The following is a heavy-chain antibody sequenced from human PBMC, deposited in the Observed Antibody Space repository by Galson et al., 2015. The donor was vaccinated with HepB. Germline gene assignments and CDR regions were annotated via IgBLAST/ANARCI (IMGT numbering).Heavy chain of an antibody. D-gene: IGHD3-16*02. J-gene: IGHJ4*02. Sequence: SLRLSCAASGFTFSSYAMHWVRQAPGKGLEYVSAISSNGGSTYYADSVKGRFTISRDNSKNTLYLQMSSLRAEDTAVYYCVKVHYRDPAYYFDYWGQGTLVTVSS. CDR1: GFTFSSYA. V-gene: IGHV3-64D*06. CDR2: ISSNGGST. CDR3: VKVHYRDPAYYFDY.